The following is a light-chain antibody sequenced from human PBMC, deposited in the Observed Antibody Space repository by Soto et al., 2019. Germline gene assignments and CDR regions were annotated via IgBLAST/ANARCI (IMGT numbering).Light chain of an antibody. V-gene: IGKV3-15*01. Sequence: EIVMTQSPAILSVSPGERATLFCSASQSGKSNFLAWYQHKPGQAPRLLIHGASTWATGAPARFSASASETEFTLTTISLQSEVVAAYYCQQYSAQPLTFGGGNKVEVE. CDR3: QQYSAQPLT. CDR1: QSGKSN. J-gene: IGKJ4*01. CDR2: GAS.